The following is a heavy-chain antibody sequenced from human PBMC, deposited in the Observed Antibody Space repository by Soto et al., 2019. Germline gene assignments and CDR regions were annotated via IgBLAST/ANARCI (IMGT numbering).Heavy chain of an antibody. CDR2: IYFSGST. CDR1: GVSISNTSYY. V-gene: IGHV4-39*01. Sequence: QLQLQESGPGLVKPSETLSLTCSVSGVSISNTSYYWGWIRQPPGKGLEWVGTIYFSGSTFYNPSLKSRVTISIDTAKNQFSLRLSSVTDADKAVYYCARHGSYWGQGTLVTVSS. CDR3: ARHGSY. J-gene: IGHJ4*02.